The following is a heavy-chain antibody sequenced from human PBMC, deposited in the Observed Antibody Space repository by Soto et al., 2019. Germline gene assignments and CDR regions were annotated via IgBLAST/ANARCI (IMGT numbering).Heavy chain of an antibody. CDR1: GFTFSSYW. J-gene: IGHJ4*02. D-gene: IGHD3-10*01. Sequence: GGSLRLSCAASGFTFSSYWMSWVRQAPGKGLEWVSGISGGSGSTYYADSVKGRFTISRDNSKNTLYLQMNSLRAEDTAVYYCAKRTPSGSLQPFDYWGQGTLVTVSS. V-gene: IGHV3-23*01. CDR3: AKRTPSGSLQPFDY. CDR2: ISGGSGST.